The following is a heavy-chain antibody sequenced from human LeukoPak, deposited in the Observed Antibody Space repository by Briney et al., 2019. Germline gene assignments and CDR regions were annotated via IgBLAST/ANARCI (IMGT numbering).Heavy chain of an antibody. V-gene: IGHV4-34*01. CDR3: ARLGYYDVLTGYSHYFDY. D-gene: IGHD3-9*01. CDR2: INHSGST. J-gene: IGHJ4*02. Sequence: PSETLSLTCAVYGGSFSGYYWSWIRQPPGKGLEWIGEINHSGSTNYNPSLKSRVTMSVDTSKNLFSLKLSSVTAADTAVYYCARLGYYDVLTGYSHYFDYWGQGNPVTVSS. CDR1: GGSFSGYY.